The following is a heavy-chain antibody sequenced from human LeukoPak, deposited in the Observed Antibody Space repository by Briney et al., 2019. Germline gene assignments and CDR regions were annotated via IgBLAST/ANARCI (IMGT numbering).Heavy chain of an antibody. CDR1: GGSISSYY. Sequence: SETLSLTCTVSGGSISSYYWSWIRQPPGKGLEWIGYIYYSGSTNYNPSLKSRVTISVDTSKNQFSLKLSSVTAADTAVYYCARESITMVRGVDYWGQGTLVTVSS. CDR2: IYYSGST. D-gene: IGHD3-10*01. J-gene: IGHJ4*02. V-gene: IGHV4-59*01. CDR3: ARESITMVRGVDY.